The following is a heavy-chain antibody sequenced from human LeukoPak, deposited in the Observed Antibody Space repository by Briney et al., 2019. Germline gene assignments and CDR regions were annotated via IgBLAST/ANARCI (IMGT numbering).Heavy chain of an antibody. Sequence: SETLSLTCTVSGYSISSGYYWGWIRQPPGKGLEWIGSIYHSGSTYYNPSLKSRVTISVDTSKNQFSLKLSSVTAADTAVYYCARGLGRFGGIVLMVYAIRGVGYMDVWGKGTTVTVSS. CDR3: ARGLGRFGGIVLMVYAIRGVGYMDV. V-gene: IGHV4-38-2*02. CDR2: IYHSGST. J-gene: IGHJ6*03. D-gene: IGHD2-8*01. CDR1: GYSISSGYY.